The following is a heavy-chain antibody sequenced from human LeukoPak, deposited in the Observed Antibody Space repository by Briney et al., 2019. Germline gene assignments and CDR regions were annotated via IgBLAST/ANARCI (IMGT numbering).Heavy chain of an antibody. CDR1: GGSISSGSYY. D-gene: IGHD3-10*01. Sequence: SETLSLTCTVSGGSISSGSYYWSWIRQPAGKGLEWIGRIYTSGSTNYNPSLKSRVTISVDTSKNQFSLKLSSVTAADTAVYYCASGNYYGSNDYWGQGTLVTVSS. CDR3: ASGNYYGSNDY. J-gene: IGHJ4*02. V-gene: IGHV4-61*02. CDR2: IYTSGST.